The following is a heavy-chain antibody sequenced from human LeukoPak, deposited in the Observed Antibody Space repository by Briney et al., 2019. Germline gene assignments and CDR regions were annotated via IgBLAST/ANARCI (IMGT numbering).Heavy chain of an antibody. CDR2: IYYSGST. D-gene: IGHD1-26*01. CDR3: ARGWEADAFDI. Sequence: SETLSLTCAVYGASFSGHYWSWIRQPPGKGLEWIGYIYYSGSTYYNPSLKSRVTISVDTSKNQFSLKLSSVTAADTAVYYCARGWEADAFDIWGQGTMVTVSS. CDR1: GASFSGHY. J-gene: IGHJ3*02. V-gene: IGHV4-34*01.